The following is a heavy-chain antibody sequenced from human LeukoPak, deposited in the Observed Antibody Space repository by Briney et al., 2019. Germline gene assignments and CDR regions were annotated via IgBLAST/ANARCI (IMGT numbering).Heavy chain of an antibody. CDR3: ARVPGRWFGGQGVDY. V-gene: IGHV1-18*04. J-gene: IGHJ4*02. CDR1: GYTLSNHA. Sequence: ASVKVSRKGSGYTLSNHAFSWVRQAPGQGLEWMGWISAYNGNTNYAQKLQGRVTMTTDTSTSTAYMELRSLRSDDTAVYYCARVPGRWFGGQGVDYWGQGTLVTVSS. CDR2: ISAYNGNT. D-gene: IGHD3-10*01.